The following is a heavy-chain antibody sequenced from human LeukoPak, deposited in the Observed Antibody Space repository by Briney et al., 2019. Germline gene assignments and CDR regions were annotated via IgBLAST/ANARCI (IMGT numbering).Heavy chain of an antibody. CDR3: ARTLATADGSGSYYMGYYYYYMDV. CDR2: IYYSGST. D-gene: IGHD3-10*01. Sequence: SETLSLTCTVSGGSISSGGYYWSWIRQHPGKGLEWIGYIYYSGSTYYNPSLKSRVTISVDTSKNQFSLKLSSVTAADTAVYYCARTLATADGSGSYYMGYYYYYMDVWGKGTTVTVSS. J-gene: IGHJ6*03. V-gene: IGHV4-31*03. CDR1: GGSISSGGYY.